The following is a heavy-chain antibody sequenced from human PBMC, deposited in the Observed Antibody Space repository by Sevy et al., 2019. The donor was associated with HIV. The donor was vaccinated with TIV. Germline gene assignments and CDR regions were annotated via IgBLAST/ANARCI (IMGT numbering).Heavy chain of an antibody. CDR3: AIVRSQRLVGAYYFDY. Sequence: GGSLRLSCAASGFTFSSYAMSWVRQAPGKGLEWVSAISGSGGSTYYADSVKGRFTISRDNSKNTLYLQMNSLRAEDTAVYYCAIVRSQRLVGAYYFDYWGQGTLVTVSS. CDR2: ISGSGGST. J-gene: IGHJ4*02. CDR1: GFTFSSYA. D-gene: IGHD1-26*01. V-gene: IGHV3-23*01.